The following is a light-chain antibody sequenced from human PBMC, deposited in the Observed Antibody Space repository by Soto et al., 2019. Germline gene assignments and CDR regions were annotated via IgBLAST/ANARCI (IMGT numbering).Light chain of an antibody. V-gene: IGLV1-44*01. CDR1: NSNIGSNT. J-gene: IGLJ1*01. Sequence: QSVLTQPPSASGTPGQRVTISCSGSNSNIGSNTVNWYQQLPGAAPKLLXXXXNLXPSGVPDRISGSKSGTSDSLAISGLQSDDEADYYCAAWDDSLNGRVFGTGTKVTVL. CDR2: XXN. CDR3: AAWDDSLNGRV.